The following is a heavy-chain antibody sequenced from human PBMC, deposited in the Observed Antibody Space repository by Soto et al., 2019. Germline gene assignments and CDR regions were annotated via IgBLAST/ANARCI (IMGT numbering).Heavy chain of an antibody. CDR2: VSAYNGNT. D-gene: IGHD3-3*01. CDR1: GGTFSGYG. J-gene: IGHJ6*04. CDR3: ARELRITIFAVGRPDRPSVMDV. Sequence: ASVNVACKTSGGTFSGYGISWVLQAPGQGLEWMGWVSAYNGNTNYAQKLQGRVTMTTDTSTSTAYMELRSLRSDDTAVYYCARELRITIFAVGRPDRPSVMDVLGKGTSVTGSS. V-gene: IGHV1-18*01.